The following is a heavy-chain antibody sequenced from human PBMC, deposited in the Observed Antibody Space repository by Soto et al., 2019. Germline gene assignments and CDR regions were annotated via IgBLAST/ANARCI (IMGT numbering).Heavy chain of an antibody. CDR1: GFSLQTSYF. D-gene: IGHD3-16*02. V-gene: IGHV4-38-2*01. Sequence: SETLSLTCGVSGFSLQTSYFWGWIRQPPGKGLEWIGLISHSGRAISHPSFASRATISLDTTNNAFSLTLKSVTAADTAVYYCARCRSFRLVGVPLDSWGQGTLVTVSS. J-gene: IGHJ4*02. CDR2: ISHSGRA. CDR3: ARCRSFRLVGVPLDS.